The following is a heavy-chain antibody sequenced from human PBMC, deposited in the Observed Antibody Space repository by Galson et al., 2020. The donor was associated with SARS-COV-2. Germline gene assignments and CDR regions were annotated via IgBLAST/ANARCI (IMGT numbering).Heavy chain of an antibody. CDR1: GYSFTSYW. CDR3: ARRNTIRSGWFDP. D-gene: IGHD1-1*01. J-gene: IGHJ5*02. Sequence: GESLKISCKGSGYSFTSYWISWVRQMPGKGLEWMGRIDPSDSDTTYSPSFQGQVTISVDKSIYTAYLQWSSLKASDTAMYYCARRNTIRSGWFDPWGQGTLVTVSS. CDR2: IDPSDSDT. V-gene: IGHV5-10-1*04.